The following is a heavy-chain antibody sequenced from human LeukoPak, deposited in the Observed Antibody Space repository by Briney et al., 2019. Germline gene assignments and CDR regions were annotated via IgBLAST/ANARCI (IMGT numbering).Heavy chain of an antibody. V-gene: IGHV3-23*01. D-gene: IGHD1-1*01. CDR1: GFTFSSYA. Sequence: PRGSLRLPCAASGFTFSSYAMSWVRQAPGKGLEWVSAISGSGGSTYYADSVKGRFTISRDNSKNTLYLQMNSLRAEDTAVYYCAKGTAALPYYFDYWGQGTLVTVSS. J-gene: IGHJ4*02. CDR2: ISGSGGST. CDR3: AKGTAALPYYFDY.